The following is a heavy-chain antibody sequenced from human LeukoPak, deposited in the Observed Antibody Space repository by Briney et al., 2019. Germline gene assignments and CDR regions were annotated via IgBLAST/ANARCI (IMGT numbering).Heavy chain of an antibody. CDR1: GFTVSSNY. CDR2: IYSGGST. CDR3: ARASIGDYYYYYMDV. Sequence: GGSLRLSCAASGFTVSSNYMSWVRQAPGKGLEWVSVIYSGGSTYYADSVKGRFTISRDNSKNTLYLQMNSLRAEDTAVYYCARASIGDYYYYYMDVWGKGTTVTISS. V-gene: IGHV3-66*01. J-gene: IGHJ6*03.